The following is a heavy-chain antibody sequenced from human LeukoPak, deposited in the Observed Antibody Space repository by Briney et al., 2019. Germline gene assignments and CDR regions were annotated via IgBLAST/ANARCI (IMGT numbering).Heavy chain of an antibody. CDR1: GYTFTSYY. CDR2: INPSGGST. D-gene: IGHD3-16*02. CDR3: ARKSLRLGELSPSYYYYYMDV. Sequence: ASVKVSCKASGYTFTSYYMHWVRQAPGQGLEWMGIINPSGGSTSYAQKFQGRVTMTRDMSTSTVYMELSSLRSEDTAVYYCARKSLRLGELSPSYYYYYMDVWGKGTTVTVSS. V-gene: IGHV1-46*01. J-gene: IGHJ6*03.